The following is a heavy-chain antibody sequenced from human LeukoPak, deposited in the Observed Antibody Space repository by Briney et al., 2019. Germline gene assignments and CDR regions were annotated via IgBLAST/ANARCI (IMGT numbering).Heavy chain of an antibody. D-gene: IGHD6-6*01. CDR3: ARDGEYSSSSAAFDI. V-gene: IGHV3-7*01. CDR2: IKQDVSEK. CDR1: GFTFSIYW. Sequence: GGSLRLSCAASGFTFSIYWMSWVRQAPGKGLEWLANIKQDVSEKYYVDSVKGRFTISRDNAKNSLYLQMNSLRAEDTAVYYCARDGEYSSSSAAFDIWGQGTMVTVSS. J-gene: IGHJ3*02.